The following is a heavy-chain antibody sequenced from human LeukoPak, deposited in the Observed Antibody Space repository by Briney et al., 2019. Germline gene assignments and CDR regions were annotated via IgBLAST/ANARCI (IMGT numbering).Heavy chain of an antibody. CDR3: TRGSSGRRDN. J-gene: IGHJ4*02. D-gene: IGHD6-19*01. V-gene: IGHV1-8*01. CDR2: MSPNSGNT. CDR1: GYTFTSCD. Sequence: ASVKVSCKASGYTFTSCDINWVRQATGQGLEWMGWMSPNSGNTGYGQSFQGRITMARDISIGTAYMELSNLTSEDTAIYYCTRGSSGRRDNWGQGTLVTVSA.